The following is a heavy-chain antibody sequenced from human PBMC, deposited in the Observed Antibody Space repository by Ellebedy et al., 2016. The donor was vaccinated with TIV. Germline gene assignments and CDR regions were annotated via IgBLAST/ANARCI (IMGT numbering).Heavy chain of an antibody. CDR3: ARDPALPRGRFDT. J-gene: IGHJ5*02. Sequence: MPSETLSLTCTVPGGSISNRDYYWNWIRQPPGKGLEWIGSIYYIGSAYYNPSLKSRVTVSVDTSKNQFSLNLSSVTAADTAVYYCARDPALPRGRFDTWGQGTLVTVSS. CDR1: GGSISNRDYY. V-gene: IGHV4-39*07. CDR2: IYYIGSA.